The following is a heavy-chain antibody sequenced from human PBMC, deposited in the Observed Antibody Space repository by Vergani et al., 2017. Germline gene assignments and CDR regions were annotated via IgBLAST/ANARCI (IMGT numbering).Heavy chain of an antibody. CDR2: ISGSGGST. V-gene: IGHV3-23*01. J-gene: IGHJ2*01. D-gene: IGHD3-10*01. CDR3: ARAGYRGYYSGL. Sequence: EVQLLESGGGLVQPVGSLRLSCAASGFTFSSYAMSWVRQAPGKGPEWVSAISGSGGSTYYADSVKGRFTISRDNSKNTLYLQMNSLRAEDTALYHCARAGYRGYYSGLWGRGTLVTVSS. CDR1: GFTFSSYA.